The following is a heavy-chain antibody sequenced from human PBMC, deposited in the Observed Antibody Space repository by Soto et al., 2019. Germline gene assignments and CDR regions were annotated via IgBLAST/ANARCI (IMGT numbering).Heavy chain of an antibody. CDR1: GGSISSGDYY. V-gene: IGHV4-30-4*01. D-gene: IGHD6-13*01. Sequence: SETLSLTCTVSGGSISSGDYYWSWIRQPPGKGLEWIGYIYYSGSTYYNPSLKSRVTISVDTSKNQFSLKLSSVTAADTAVYYCAAAQKLVFQGNDYWGQGTLVTVSS. J-gene: IGHJ4*02. CDR2: IYYSGST. CDR3: AAAQKLVFQGNDY.